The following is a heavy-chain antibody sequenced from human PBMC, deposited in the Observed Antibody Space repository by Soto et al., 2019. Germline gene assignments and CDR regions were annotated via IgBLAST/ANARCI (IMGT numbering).Heavy chain of an antibody. CDR2: ISGSGGST. V-gene: IGHV3-23*01. D-gene: IGHD6-19*01. Sequence: EVQLLESGGGLVQPGGSLRLSCAASGFTFSSYAMSWVRQAPGKGLEWVSAISGSGGSTYYADSVKGRFTISRDNSKNTLYLQMNSLRAEDTAVYYCAKDFNEPSWQWLAVTGYYFDYWGQGTLVTVSS. CDR3: AKDFNEPSWQWLAVTGYYFDY. CDR1: GFTFSSYA. J-gene: IGHJ4*02.